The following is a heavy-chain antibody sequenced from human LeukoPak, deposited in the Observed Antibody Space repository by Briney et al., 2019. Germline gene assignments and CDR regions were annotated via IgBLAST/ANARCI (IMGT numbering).Heavy chain of an antibody. CDR1: GDTFTDYY. CDR3: AVVAVSFWTCLDY. CDR2: IIPTRAGA. Sequence: ASVKVSCKASGDTFTDYYLHWVRQAPGQRLEWIRWIIPTRAGANSAQKFQRWVTMTRDTSISTAYMEPRRLTSDDTAVYYCAVVAVSFWTCLDYWSQGTLVTVSS. V-gene: IGHV1-2*04. D-gene: IGHD3/OR15-3a*01. J-gene: IGHJ4*02.